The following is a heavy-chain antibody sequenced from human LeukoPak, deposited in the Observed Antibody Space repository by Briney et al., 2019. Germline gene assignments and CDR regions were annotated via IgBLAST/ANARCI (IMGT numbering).Heavy chain of an antibody. D-gene: IGHD6-13*01. CDR1: GYTFTSYD. Sequence: ASVKVSCKASGYTFTSYDINWVRQATGQGLEWMGWMNPNSGNTGYAQKFQGRVTMTRNTSISTAYMELSSLRSEDTAVYYCARDSRSWYTFRSHRGENFDYWGQGTLVTVSS. J-gene: IGHJ4*02. CDR3: ARDSRSWYTFRSHRGENFDY. V-gene: IGHV1-8*01. CDR2: MNPNSGNT.